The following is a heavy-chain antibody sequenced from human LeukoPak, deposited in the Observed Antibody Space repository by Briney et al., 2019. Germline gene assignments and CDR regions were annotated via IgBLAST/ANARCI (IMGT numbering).Heavy chain of an antibody. V-gene: IGHV3-64*01. CDR2: ISSNGDST. Sequence: PGGSLRLSCAASGFTFSSYEMHWVRQAPGKGLEYVSAISSNGDSTYYANFVKGRFIISRDNSKNTLYLQMGSLRPEDMAVYYCARDGGLNTNFDYWGQGTLVTVSS. J-gene: IGHJ4*02. D-gene: IGHD2-15*01. CDR3: ARDGGLNTNFDY. CDR1: GFTFSSYE.